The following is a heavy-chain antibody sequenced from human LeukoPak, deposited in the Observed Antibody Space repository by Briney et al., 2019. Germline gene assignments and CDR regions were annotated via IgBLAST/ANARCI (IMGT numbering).Heavy chain of an antibody. CDR2: IYTSGST. J-gene: IGHJ4*02. V-gene: IGHV4-4*07. CDR3: ARGYCSGGSCYPSGFDY. CDR1: GGSISSYY. Sequence: PSETLSLTCTVSGGSISSYYWSWIRQPAGKGLEWIGRIYTSGSTNYNPSLKSRVTMSVDTSKYQFSLTLSSVTAADTAVYYCARGYCSGGSCYPSGFDYWGQGTLVTVSS. D-gene: IGHD2-15*01.